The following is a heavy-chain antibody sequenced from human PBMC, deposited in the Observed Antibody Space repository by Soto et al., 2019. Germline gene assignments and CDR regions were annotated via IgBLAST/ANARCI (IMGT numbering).Heavy chain of an antibody. Sequence: QLQLVQSGAEVKKPGASVKVSCKASGYTFINYGITWVRQAPGQGLEWMGWISVYNGNTNYAQKFQGRVTMTTDTSTSTAYMELRSLRSDDTAVYYCARTQPYYDVLTGYLIDYWAQGTLVTVSS. CDR2: ISVYNGNT. J-gene: IGHJ4*02. CDR1: GYTFINYG. V-gene: IGHV1-18*01. D-gene: IGHD3-9*01. CDR3: ARTQPYYDVLTGYLIDY.